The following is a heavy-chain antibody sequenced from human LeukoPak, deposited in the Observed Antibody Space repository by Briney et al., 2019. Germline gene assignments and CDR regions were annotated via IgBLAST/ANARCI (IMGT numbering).Heavy chain of an antibody. D-gene: IGHD1-26*01. CDR2: IYSGGGT. J-gene: IGHJ1*01. CDR3: ARDQRVGATRYFQH. CDR1: GFTVSSNY. Sequence: GGSLRLSCAASGFTVSSNYMSWVRQAPGKGLEWVSVIYSGGGTYYADSVKGRFTISRDNSKNTLYLQMNSLRAEDTAVYYCARDQRVGATRYFQHWGQGTLVTVSS. V-gene: IGHV3-53*01.